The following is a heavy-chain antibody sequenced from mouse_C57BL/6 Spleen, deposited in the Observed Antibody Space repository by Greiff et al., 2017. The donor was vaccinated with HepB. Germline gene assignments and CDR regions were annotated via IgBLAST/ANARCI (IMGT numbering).Heavy chain of an antibody. V-gene: IGHV1-15*01. Sequence: QVQLQQSGAELVRPGASVTLSCKASGYTFTDYEMHWVKQTPVHALEWIGAIDPETGGTAYNQKFKGKALLTADKSSSTAYMELRSLTSEDSAVYYCSSNGGFAYWGQGTLVTVSA. CDR2: IDPETGGT. CDR3: SSNGGFAY. CDR1: GYTFTDYE. J-gene: IGHJ3*01.